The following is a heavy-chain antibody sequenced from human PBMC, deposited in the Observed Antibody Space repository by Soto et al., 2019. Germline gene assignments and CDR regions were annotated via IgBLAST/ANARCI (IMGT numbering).Heavy chain of an antibody. V-gene: IGHV1-8*01. J-gene: IGHJ6*03. Sequence: ASVKVSCKASGYTFTSYDINWVRQATGQGLEWMGWMNPNSGNTGYAQKFQGRVTMTRNTSISTAYMELSSLRSEDTAVYYCARDFWSGYPWGDYYYYMDVWGKGTTVTVSS. CDR2: MNPNSGNT. D-gene: IGHD3-3*01. CDR3: ARDFWSGYPWGDYYYYMDV. CDR1: GYTFTSYD.